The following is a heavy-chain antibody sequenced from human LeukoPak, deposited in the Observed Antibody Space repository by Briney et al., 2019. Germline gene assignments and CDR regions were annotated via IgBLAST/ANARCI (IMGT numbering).Heavy chain of an antibody. V-gene: IGHV4-59*08. D-gene: IGHD5-12*01. CDR2: IYYSGST. CDR3: ARHGGESIVAMILHAFDI. Sequence: SETLSLTCTVSGGSISSYSWSWIRQPPGKGLEWIGSIYYSGSTNYNPTLKSRVTMSVDTSKNQFSLKLSSVTAADTAVYYCARHGGESIVAMILHAFDIWGQGTMVTVSS. J-gene: IGHJ3*02. CDR1: GGSISSYS.